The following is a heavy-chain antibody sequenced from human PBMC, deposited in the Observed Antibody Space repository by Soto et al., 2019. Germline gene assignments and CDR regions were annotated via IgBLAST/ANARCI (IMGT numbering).Heavy chain of an antibody. CDR3: ARIQCRGCTFDI. CDR2: IFSNDEE. CDR1: GFSLSNGRMG. Sequence: QVTLKESGPVLVKPTETLTLTCTVSGFSLSNGRMGVSWIRQPPGKALEWLGHIFSNDEESYITSLKSRLTISKDTSKSQVVLTMTNMDPVDTATYYCARIQCRGCTFDIWGQGTMVTVSS. V-gene: IGHV2-26*01. J-gene: IGHJ3*02. D-gene: IGHD3-10*01.